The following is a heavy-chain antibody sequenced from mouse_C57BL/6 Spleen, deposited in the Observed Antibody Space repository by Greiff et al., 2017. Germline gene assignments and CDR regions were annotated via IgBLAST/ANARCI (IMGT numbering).Heavy chain of an antibody. Sequence: QVQLQQPGAELVRPGTSVKLSCKASGYTFTSYWMHWVKQRPGQGLEWIGVIDPSDSYTNYNQKFKGKATLTVDTSSSTAYMQLSSLTSEDSAVYYCALGAYAMDYWGQGTSVTVSS. CDR3: ALGAYAMDY. CDR1: GYTFTSYW. D-gene: IGHD3-3*01. CDR2: IDPSDSYT. V-gene: IGHV1-59*01. J-gene: IGHJ4*01.